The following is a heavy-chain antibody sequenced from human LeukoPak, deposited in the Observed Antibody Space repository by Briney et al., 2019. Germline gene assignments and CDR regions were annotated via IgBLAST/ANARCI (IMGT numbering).Heavy chain of an antibody. CDR1: GYTFTGYY. V-gene: IGHV1-2*02. J-gene: IGHJ6*03. D-gene: IGHD2-2*01. CDR2: INPNSGGT. Sequence: ASVKVSCKASGYTFTGYYMHWVRQAPGQGLEWMGWINPNSGGTNYAQKFQGRVTMSRDTSISTAYMELSRLRSDDTAVYYCASRSCSSTSCYRAAYYYYYYMDVWGKGTTVTVSS. CDR3: ASRSCSSTSCYRAAYYYYYYMDV.